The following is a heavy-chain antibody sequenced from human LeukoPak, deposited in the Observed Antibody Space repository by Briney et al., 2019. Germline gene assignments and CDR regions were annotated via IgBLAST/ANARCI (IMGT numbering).Heavy chain of an antibody. D-gene: IGHD2-2*01. J-gene: IGHJ4*02. CDR2: IYYSGST. CDR1: GGSISSGGYY. Sequence: PSETLSLTCTVSGGSISSGGYYWSWIPQHPGKGLVWIGYIYYSGSTYYNPSLKSRVTISVDTSKNQFSLKLSSVTAADTAVYYCARGSWAAANDYWGQGTLVTVSS. V-gene: IGHV4-31*03. CDR3: ARGSWAAANDY.